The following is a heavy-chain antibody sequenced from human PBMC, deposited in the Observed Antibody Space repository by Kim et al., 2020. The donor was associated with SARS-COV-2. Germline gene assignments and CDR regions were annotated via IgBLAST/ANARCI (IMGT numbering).Heavy chain of an antibody. CDR1: GGTFSSYA. Sequence: SVKVSCKASGGTFSSYAISWVRQAPGQGLEWMGGIIPIFGTANYAQKFQGRVTNTADESTSTAYMELSSLRSEDTAVYYCATTTGTPTDYYYYGMDVWGQGTTVTVSS. CDR2: IIPIFGTA. CDR3: ATTTGTPTDYYYYGMDV. D-gene: IGHD1-1*01. J-gene: IGHJ6*02. V-gene: IGHV1-69*13.